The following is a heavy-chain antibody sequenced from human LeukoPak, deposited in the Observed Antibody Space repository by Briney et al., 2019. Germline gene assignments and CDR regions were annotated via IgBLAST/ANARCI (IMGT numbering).Heavy chain of an antibody. CDR2: IYYSGST. CDR1: GGSISSYY. CDR3: VREVDTPMRRAFDI. D-gene: IGHD5-18*01. V-gene: IGHV4-59*12. Sequence: SETLSLTCTVSGGSISSYYWSWIRQPPGKGLEWIGYIYYSGSTNYNPSLKSRVTISVDTSKNQFSLKLSSVTATDTAVYYCVREVDTPMRRAFDIWGRGTMVSVSS. J-gene: IGHJ3*02.